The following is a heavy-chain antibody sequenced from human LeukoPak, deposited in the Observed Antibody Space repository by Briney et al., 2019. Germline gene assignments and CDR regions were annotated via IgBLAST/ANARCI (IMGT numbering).Heavy chain of an antibody. CDR1: GYSFTSYW. V-gene: IGHV5-51*01. Sequence: GESLKISCKGSGYSFTSYWIGWVRQMPGKGLEWMGIVFPHDSDTRYSPSFQGQVSISADKSISTAYLQWSSLKASDSAMYYCARSFVAGAGYYYGMDVWGQGTTVTVS. CDR3: ARSFVAGAGYYYGMDV. J-gene: IGHJ6*02. D-gene: IGHD6-19*01. CDR2: VFPHDSDT.